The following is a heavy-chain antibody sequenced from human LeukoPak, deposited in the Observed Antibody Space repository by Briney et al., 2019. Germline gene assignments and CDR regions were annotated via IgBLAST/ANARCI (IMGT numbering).Heavy chain of an antibody. CDR2: INPNSGGT. CDR3: ARGDVLRFLEWLFHGWFDP. V-gene: IGHV1-2*02. CDR1: GYTFTSYG. D-gene: IGHD3-3*01. Sequence: ASVKVSCKASGYTFTSYGISWVRQAPGQGLEWMGWINPNSGGTNYAQKFQGRVTMTRDTSISTAYMELSRLRSDDTAVYYCARGDVLRFLEWLFHGWFDPWGQGTLVTVSS. J-gene: IGHJ5*02.